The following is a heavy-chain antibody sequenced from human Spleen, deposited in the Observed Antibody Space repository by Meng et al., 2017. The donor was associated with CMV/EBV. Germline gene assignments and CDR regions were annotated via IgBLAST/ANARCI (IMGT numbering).Heavy chain of an antibody. V-gene: IGHV3-9*01. D-gene: IGHD1-14*01. CDR2: INWNSGGL. CDR1: GFTFADSA. CDR3: AKDDNHYAMDV. J-gene: IGHJ6*02. Sequence: SLKISCAASGFTFADSAMHWVRQTPGKGLEWLASINWNSGGLDYADSVKGRFTVPRDNARNSLYLQLNTLRADDTALYYCAKDDNHYAMDVWGQGTTVTVSS.